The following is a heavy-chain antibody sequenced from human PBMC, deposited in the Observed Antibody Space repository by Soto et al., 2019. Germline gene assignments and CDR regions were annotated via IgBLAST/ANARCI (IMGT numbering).Heavy chain of an antibody. Sequence: SETLSLTCTVSGGSISSSSYYWGWIRQPPGKGLEWIGSIYYSGSTYYNPSLKSRVTISVDTSKNQFSRKLSSVTAADTAVYYCARGVRSRQIWFGESDAFDIWGQGTMVTVSS. CDR2: IYYSGST. D-gene: IGHD3-10*01. J-gene: IGHJ3*02. CDR1: GGSISSSSYY. CDR3: ARGVRSRQIWFGESDAFDI. V-gene: IGHV4-39*01.